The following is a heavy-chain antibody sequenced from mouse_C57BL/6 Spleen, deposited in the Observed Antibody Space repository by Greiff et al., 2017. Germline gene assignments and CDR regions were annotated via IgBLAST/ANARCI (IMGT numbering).Heavy chain of an antibody. Sequence: VKDRFTISRDDSESMLYLQMNNLKTEDTAMYYCVRGNSFDYWGQGTTLTVSS. CDR3: VRGNSFDY. V-gene: IGHV10-1*01. J-gene: IGHJ2*01.